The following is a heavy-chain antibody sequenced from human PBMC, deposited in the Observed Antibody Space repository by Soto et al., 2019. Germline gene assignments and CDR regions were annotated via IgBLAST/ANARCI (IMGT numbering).Heavy chain of an antibody. CDR2: ISSSSSYI. CDR3: ARDVSSSWGY. D-gene: IGHD6-13*01. V-gene: IGHV3-21*01. J-gene: IGHJ4*02. Sequence: EVQLVESGGGLVKPGGSLRLSCAASGFTFSSYSMNWVRQAPGKGLEWVSSISSSSSYIYYTDSVKGRFTISRDNAKNSLYLQMNSLRAEDTAVYYCARDVSSSWGYWGQGTLVTVSS. CDR1: GFTFSSYS.